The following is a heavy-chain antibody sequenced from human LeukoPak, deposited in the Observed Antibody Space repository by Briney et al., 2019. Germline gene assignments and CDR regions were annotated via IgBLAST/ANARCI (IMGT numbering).Heavy chain of an antibody. Sequence: GGSLRLSCTASGFTFDDYAMHWVRQAPGKGLEWVSLISWNGGSTYYADSVKGRFTISRVNSKNSLYLQMNSLRAEDTALYYCAKDRLKYCSSTSCYIPKRWGQGTLDTVSS. D-gene: IGHD2-2*02. CDR2: ISWNGGST. CDR3: AKDRLKYCSSTSCYIPKR. V-gene: IGHV3-43D*03. J-gene: IGHJ4*02. CDR1: GFTFDDYA.